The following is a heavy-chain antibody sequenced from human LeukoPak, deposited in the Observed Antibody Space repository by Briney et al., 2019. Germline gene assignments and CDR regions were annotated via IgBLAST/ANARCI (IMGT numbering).Heavy chain of an antibody. V-gene: IGHV4-34*01. CDR3: ARASVVGVYSY. J-gene: IGHJ4*02. D-gene: IGHD2-2*01. CDR1: GGSFSDYF. CDR2: INQSGSS. Sequence: SETLSLTCAVYGGSFSDYFWSWVRQPPGKGLEWIGEINQSGSSTYNPSLKSRVTMSVDTSKNQLSLKLTSVTAADTAVYYCARASVVGVYSYWGQGTLVIVSS.